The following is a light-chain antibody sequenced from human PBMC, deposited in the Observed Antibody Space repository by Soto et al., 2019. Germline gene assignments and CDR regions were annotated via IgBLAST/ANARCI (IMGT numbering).Light chain of an antibody. J-gene: IGKJ1*01. CDR2: DAS. Sequence: DIQMTQSPSTLSASVRDRVTIACRASQSISNWLAWYQQKPGKAPKLLIYDASTLESGVPSRFSGSGSGTEFTLTISSLQPEDFATYYCQQYDSYSPWTFGQGTKVEIK. V-gene: IGKV1-5*01. CDR3: QQYDSYSPWT. CDR1: QSISNW.